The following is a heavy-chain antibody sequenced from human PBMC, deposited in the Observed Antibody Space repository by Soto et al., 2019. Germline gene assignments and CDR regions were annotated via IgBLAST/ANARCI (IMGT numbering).Heavy chain of an antibody. D-gene: IGHD1-1*01. Sequence: QVQLVESGGGVVQPGRSLRLSCAASGFTFRDHGMHWVRQAPGKGLEWVAVIWYDGSNKYYAESVKGRFTISRDNSKDTLYLQMNSLRAADTAVYYCARWSDNKVVDPWGQGTLVTVSS. J-gene: IGHJ5*02. CDR2: IWYDGSNK. CDR1: GFTFRDHG. V-gene: IGHV3-33*01. CDR3: ARWSDNKVVDP.